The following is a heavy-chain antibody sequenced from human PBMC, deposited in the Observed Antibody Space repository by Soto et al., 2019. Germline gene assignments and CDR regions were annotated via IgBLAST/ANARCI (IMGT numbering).Heavy chain of an antibody. Sequence: SVKVSCKASGGTFSSYAISWVRQAPGQGLEWMGGIIPIFGTANYAQKFQGRVTITADESTSTAYMELSSLRSEDTAVYYCARGGRGSGSPASQAYYYYYGMDVWGQGTTVTVSS. J-gene: IGHJ6*02. CDR2: IIPIFGTA. V-gene: IGHV1-69*13. D-gene: IGHD3-10*01. CDR1: GGTFSSYA. CDR3: ARGGRGSGSPASQAYYYYYGMDV.